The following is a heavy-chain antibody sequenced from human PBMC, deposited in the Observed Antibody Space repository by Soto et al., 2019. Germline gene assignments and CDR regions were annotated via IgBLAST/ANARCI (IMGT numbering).Heavy chain of an antibody. J-gene: IGHJ4*02. CDR2: IWYDGSNK. V-gene: IGHV3-33*01. Sequence: GGSLRLSCAASGFTFSSYGMHWVRQAPGKGLEWVAVIWYDGSNKYYADSVKGRFTISRDNSKNTLYLQMSSLRAEDTAVYYCARDPDYYDSSGYFDYWGQGTLVTVSS. D-gene: IGHD3-22*01. CDR1: GFTFSSYG. CDR3: ARDPDYYDSSGYFDY.